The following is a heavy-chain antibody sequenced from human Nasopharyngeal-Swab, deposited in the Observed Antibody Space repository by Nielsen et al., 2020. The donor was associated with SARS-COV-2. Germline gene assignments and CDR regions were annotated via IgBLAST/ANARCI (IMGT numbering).Heavy chain of an antibody. CDR2: ISWNSGSI. J-gene: IGHJ4*02. Sequence: SLKISCAASGFTFSSYSMNWVRQAPGKGLEWVSGISWNSGSIGYADSVKGRFTISRDNAKNSLYLQMNSLRAEDTALYYCAKDISSGWKPAYYFDYWGQGTLVTVSS. D-gene: IGHD6-19*01. V-gene: IGHV3-9*01. CDR1: GFTFSSYS. CDR3: AKDISSGWKPAYYFDY.